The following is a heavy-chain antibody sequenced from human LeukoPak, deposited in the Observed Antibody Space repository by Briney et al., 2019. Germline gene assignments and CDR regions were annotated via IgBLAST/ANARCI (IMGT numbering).Heavy chain of an antibody. J-gene: IGHJ4*02. Sequence: SVEVSCKASGFTFTSSAVQWVRQARGQRLEWIGWIVVGSGNTNYAQKFQGRVTMTEDTSTDTAYMELSSLRSEDTAVYYCATKFVRGVLDYWGQGTLVTVSS. V-gene: IGHV1-58*01. CDR1: GFTFTSSA. D-gene: IGHD3-10*01. CDR2: IVVGSGNT. CDR3: ATKFVRGVLDY.